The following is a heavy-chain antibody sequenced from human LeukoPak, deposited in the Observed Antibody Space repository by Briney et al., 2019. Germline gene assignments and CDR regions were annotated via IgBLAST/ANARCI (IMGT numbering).Heavy chain of an antibody. Sequence: GGSLRLSCAASGFTFSTYGMHWVRQAPGKGLEWVAVIWFDGSNQYYVDSVRGRFSISRDNSKNTLYLQMNTLRAEDTGVYYYERDGGSGVFFDLWGQGAMVTVSS. CDR3: ERDGGSGVFFDL. D-gene: IGHD6-19*01. V-gene: IGHV3-33*01. CDR2: IWFDGSNQ. CDR1: GFTFSTYG. J-gene: IGHJ3*01.